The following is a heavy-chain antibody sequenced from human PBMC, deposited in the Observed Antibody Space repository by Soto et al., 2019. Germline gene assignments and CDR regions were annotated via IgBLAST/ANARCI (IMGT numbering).Heavy chain of an antibody. Sequence: GESLKISCKGSGYSFTGYWIAWVRQMPGKGLEWMGIIYPDDSDTRYSPSFQGQVTISADKSISTAYLQCSSLKASDTAMYYCARQARYTSSRPDWGQETLVPVSS. CDR1: GYSFTGYW. V-gene: IGHV5-51*01. CDR2: IYPDDSDT. CDR3: ARQARYTSSRPD. J-gene: IGHJ4*02. D-gene: IGHD6-13*01.